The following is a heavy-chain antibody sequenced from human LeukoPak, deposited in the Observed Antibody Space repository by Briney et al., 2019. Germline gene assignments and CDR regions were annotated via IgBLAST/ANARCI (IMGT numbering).Heavy chain of an antibody. Sequence: GGSLRLSYAASGFTFSSYWMSWVRQAPGKGLEWVANIKQDGSEKYYVDSVKGRFTISRDNAKNSLYLQMNSLRAEDTAVYYCARDNPRSYYYYMDVWGKGTTVTVSS. J-gene: IGHJ6*03. V-gene: IGHV3-7*01. D-gene: IGHD1-14*01. CDR2: IKQDGSEK. CDR1: GFTFSSYW. CDR3: ARDNPRSYYYYMDV.